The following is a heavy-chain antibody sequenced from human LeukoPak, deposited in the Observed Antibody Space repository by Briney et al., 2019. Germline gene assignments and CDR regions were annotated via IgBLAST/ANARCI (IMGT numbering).Heavy chain of an antibody. CDR1: GVAFSNYY. J-gene: IGHJ4*02. V-gene: IGHV4-34*01. CDR3: TRAVAGHPD. CDR2: INHSGYT. D-gene: IGHD6-19*01. Sequence: SETLSLTCAVSGVAFSNYYWSWVRQSPRKGLECIGEINHSGYTNYNPSLKSRVTMSIDTSKNQFSLMLTSVTAADTAVYYCTRAVAGHPDWGQGTLVTVSS.